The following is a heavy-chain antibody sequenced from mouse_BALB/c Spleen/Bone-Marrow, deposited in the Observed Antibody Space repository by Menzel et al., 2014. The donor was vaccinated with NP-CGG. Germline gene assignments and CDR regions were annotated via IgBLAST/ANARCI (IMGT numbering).Heavy chain of an antibody. CDR2: ISNLAYSI. D-gene: IGHD1-1*01. CDR1: GFTFSDYG. V-gene: IGHV5-15*02. CDR3: ARDQVYYYGSSYGYFDV. J-gene: IGHJ1*01. Sequence: DVQLQESGGGLVQPGGSRKLSCAASGFTFSDYGMAWVRQAPGKGPEWVAFISNLAYSIYYADTVTGRFTISRENAKNTLYLEMSSLRSEDTAMYYCARDQVYYYGSSYGYFDVWGAGTTVTVSS.